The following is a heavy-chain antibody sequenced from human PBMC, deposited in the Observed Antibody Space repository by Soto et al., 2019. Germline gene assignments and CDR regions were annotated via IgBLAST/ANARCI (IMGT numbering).Heavy chain of an antibody. Sequence: EVQLLESGGGLVQPGGSLRLSCAASGFTFSTYAMSWVRQAPGKGLEWVSTISGSGGSTYYEDSVKGRFTISRDNSKNTQYLQMNSLRAEDTAVYYCAKDRYGDYGFDYWGQGSLVTVSS. CDR3: AKDRYGDYGFDY. CDR2: ISGSGGST. CDR1: GFTFSTYA. V-gene: IGHV3-23*01. D-gene: IGHD4-17*01. J-gene: IGHJ4*02.